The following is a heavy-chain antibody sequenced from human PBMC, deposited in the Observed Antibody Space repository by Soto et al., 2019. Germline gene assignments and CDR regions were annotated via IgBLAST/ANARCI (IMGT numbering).Heavy chain of an antibody. Sequence: SETLSLTSTVSGGSVNSNSYSWGWILQSPGKGLEWIGTIYSSETTHYNPSLRSRVTISVDTSMNEFSLSLRSVTAADTAVYYCARVAVAGTRVDYWGQGTLVTAPQ. CDR1: GGSVNSNSYS. J-gene: IGHJ4*02. CDR2: IYSSETT. CDR3: ARVAVAGTRVDY. V-gene: IGHV4-39*01. D-gene: IGHD6-19*01.